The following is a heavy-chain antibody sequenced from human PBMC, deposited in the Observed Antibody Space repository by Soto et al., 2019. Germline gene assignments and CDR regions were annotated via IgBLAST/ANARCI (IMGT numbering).Heavy chain of an antibody. Sequence: QVQLVQSGAEVKKPGSSVKVSCKASGGTFSSYTISWVRQAPGQGLEWMGRIIPILGIANYAQKFQGRVTITGDKSTRTAYMELSSLRSEDTAVYYCAREGGIYDYVSYWGQGTLVTVSS. CDR2: IIPILGIA. D-gene: IGHD3-16*01. CDR1: GGTFSSYT. J-gene: IGHJ4*02. V-gene: IGHV1-69*08. CDR3: AREGGIYDYVSY.